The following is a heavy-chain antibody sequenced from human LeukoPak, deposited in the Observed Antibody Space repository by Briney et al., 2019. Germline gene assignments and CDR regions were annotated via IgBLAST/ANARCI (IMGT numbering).Heavy chain of an antibody. D-gene: IGHD1-26*01. CDR3: ARARILGGSYPVMAY. CDR1: GYTFTGYY. CDR2: INPNSGGT. V-gene: IGHV1-2*02. J-gene: IGHJ4*02. Sequence: GASVKVSCKASGYTFTGYYMHWVRQAPGQGLEWMGWINPNSGGTNYAQKFQGRFTMTRDTSISTAYMELSRLRSDDTAVYYCARARILGGSYPVMAYWGQGTLVTVSS.